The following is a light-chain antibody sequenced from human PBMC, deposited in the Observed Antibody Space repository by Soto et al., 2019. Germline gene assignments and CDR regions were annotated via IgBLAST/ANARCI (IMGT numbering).Light chain of an antibody. Sequence: EIVMPQSPATLSVSPGGRATLSCRASQTISGTLAWYQQKPGQAPRLLIHGASTRAPGFPARFSGSGSGTDFTLTISSLQSEDFAVYYCQQYAGSPWTFGRGTKVDI. V-gene: IGKV3-15*01. CDR2: GAS. CDR3: QQYAGSPWT. J-gene: IGKJ1*01. CDR1: QTISGT.